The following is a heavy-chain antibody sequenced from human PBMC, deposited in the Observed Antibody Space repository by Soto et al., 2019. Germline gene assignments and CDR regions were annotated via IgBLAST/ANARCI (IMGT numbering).Heavy chain of an antibody. J-gene: IGHJ4*02. Sequence: SETLSLTCAVSGGSISSGGYSWSWIRQPPGKGLEWIGYIYHSGSTYYNPSLKNRVNISVDRSKKQFSLKLSSVTAADTAVYYCARDKITGLFDYWGQGTLVTVSS. CDR2: IYHSGST. CDR3: ARDKITGLFDY. V-gene: IGHV4-30-2*01. D-gene: IGHD2-8*02. CDR1: GGSISSGGYS.